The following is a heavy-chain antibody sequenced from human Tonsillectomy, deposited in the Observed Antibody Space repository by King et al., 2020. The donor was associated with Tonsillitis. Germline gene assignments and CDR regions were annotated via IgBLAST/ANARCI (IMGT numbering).Heavy chain of an antibody. CDR2: MYYSGTI. Sequence: LQLQESGPGVVKPSETLSLTCTVSGGSISSSDHYWAWIRQPPGKGLEWFGYMYYSGTIFYNPSLKSRITISGGTSENRFSLKLSSVTAADTAIYFCAIYVSGTFDYWGQGALVTVSS. CDR3: AIYVSGTFDY. D-gene: IGHD1-26*01. J-gene: IGHJ4*02. V-gene: IGHV4-39*01. CDR1: GGSISSSDHY.